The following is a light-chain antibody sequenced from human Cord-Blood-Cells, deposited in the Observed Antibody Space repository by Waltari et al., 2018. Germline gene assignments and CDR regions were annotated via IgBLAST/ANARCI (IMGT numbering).Light chain of an antibody. CDR3: LLSYSGARV. V-gene: IGLV7-46*01. CDR1: PGTVTSGHY. J-gene: IGLJ3*02. CDR2: DTS. Sequence: AVVTQEPSLTVSPGGTVTLTCGSSPGTVTSGHYHYWFQQKPGQAPQTMIYDTSNKHSCTPARCSGSLRGGKAALTLSGAQPEDEAEYYCLLSYSGARVFGGGTKLTFL.